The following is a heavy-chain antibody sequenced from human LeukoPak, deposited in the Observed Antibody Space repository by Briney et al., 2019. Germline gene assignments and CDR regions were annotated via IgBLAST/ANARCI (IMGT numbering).Heavy chain of an antibody. CDR2: IYSGGSI. CDR3: ARGRTSNPYFDFWSGYYAVDY. V-gene: IGHV3-53*01. J-gene: IGHJ4*02. D-gene: IGHD3-3*01. Sequence: GGSLRLSCAASGFTVSSNYMSWVRQAPGKGLEWVSVIYSGGSIFYADAVKDRFIISRDNSKNTLNLQMNSLRAEDTALYYCARGRTSNPYFDFWSGYYAVDYWGQGTLVTVSS. CDR1: GFTVSSNY.